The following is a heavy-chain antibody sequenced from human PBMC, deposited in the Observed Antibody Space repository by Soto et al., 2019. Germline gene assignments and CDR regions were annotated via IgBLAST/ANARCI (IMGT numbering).Heavy chain of an antibody. CDR2: INAGNGNT. CDR1: GYTFTSYA. J-gene: IGHJ6*02. D-gene: IGHD5-18*01. V-gene: IGHV1-3*01. Sequence: ASVKVSCKASGYTFTSYAMHWVRQAPGQRLEWMGWINAGNGNTKYSQKFQGRVTITRDTSASTAHMELSSLRSEDTAVYYCAREVQLDQTYYYYGMDVWGQGTTVTVSS. CDR3: AREVQLDQTYYYYGMDV.